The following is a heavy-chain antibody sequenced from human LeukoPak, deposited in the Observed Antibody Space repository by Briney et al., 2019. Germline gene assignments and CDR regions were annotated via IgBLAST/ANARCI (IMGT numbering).Heavy chain of an antibody. Sequence: GGSLRLSCAASGFNVISNYMRWVRQARGKGLEWVSVIYSGVSTYYAASVKRIFTISRDRTKNMLYLQMNNLRAEDTATYYCAIIHSYGHAWGQGTLVTVSS. D-gene: IGHD3-10*01. J-gene: IGHJ5*02. CDR2: IYSGVST. CDR1: GFNVISNY. V-gene: IGHV3-66*01. CDR3: AIIHSYGHA.